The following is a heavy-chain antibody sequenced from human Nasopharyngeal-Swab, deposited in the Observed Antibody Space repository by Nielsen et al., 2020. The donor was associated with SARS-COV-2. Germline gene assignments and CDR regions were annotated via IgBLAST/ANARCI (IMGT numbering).Heavy chain of an antibody. D-gene: IGHD3-9*01. CDR2: ISGSGGST. CDR3: ARGKYYDILTGYADAFDI. J-gene: IGHJ3*02. V-gene: IGHV3-23*01. Sequence: GGSLRLSCAASGFTFSSYAMSWVRQAPGKGLEWVSAISGSGGSTYYADSVKGRFTISRDNSKNTLYLQMNSLRAEDTAVYYCARGKYYDILTGYADAFDIWGQGTMVTVSS. CDR1: GFTFSSYA.